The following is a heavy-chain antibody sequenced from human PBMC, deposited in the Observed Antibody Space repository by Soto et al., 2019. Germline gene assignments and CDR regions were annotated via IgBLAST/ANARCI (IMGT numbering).Heavy chain of an antibody. V-gene: IGHV1-69*12. CDR2: IIPMFGTA. CDR3: AIVIPLWLRRINNGYSG. J-gene: IGHJ4*02. D-gene: IGHD5-12*01. CDR1: GGTFSTYA. Sequence: QVQLVQSGAEVKKPESSVKVSCKAPGGTFSTYAISWVRQAPGQGLEWMGGIIPMFGTANYAQRFQDRVTSTADESTNTVYMELSSLRSEDTAVYFCAIVIPLWLRRINNGYSGWGQGTLVTVSS.